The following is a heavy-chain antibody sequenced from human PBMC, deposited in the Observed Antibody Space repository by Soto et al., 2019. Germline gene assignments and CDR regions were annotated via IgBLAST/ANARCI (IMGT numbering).Heavy chain of an antibody. CDR2: IYHSGST. CDR1: GYSIISGYY. Sequence: ASETLSLTCAVSGYSIISGYYLVLIRHPPGKGLEWIGSIYHSGSTYYNPSLKSRVTISVDTSKNQFSLKLSSVTAADTAVYYCARDIVVVVAATGDNWFDPWGQGTLVTVS. V-gene: IGHV4-38-2*02. D-gene: IGHD2-15*01. J-gene: IGHJ5*02. CDR3: ARDIVVVVAATGDNWFDP.